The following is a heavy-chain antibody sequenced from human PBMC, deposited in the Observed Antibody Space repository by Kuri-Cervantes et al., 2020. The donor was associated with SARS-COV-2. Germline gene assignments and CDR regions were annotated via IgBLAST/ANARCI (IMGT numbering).Heavy chain of an antibody. D-gene: IGHD2-2*01. CDR3: ARELGVPAAAYFDY. CDR1: GYSISSGYY. J-gene: IGHJ4*02. CDR2: IYHSGST. Sequence: GSLRLSCAVSGYSISSGYYWGWIRQPPGKGLEWIGSIYHSGSTYYNPSLKSRVTISVDTSKNQFSLKLSSVTAADTAVYYCARELGVPAAAYFDYWGQGTLVTVSS. V-gene: IGHV4-38-2*02.